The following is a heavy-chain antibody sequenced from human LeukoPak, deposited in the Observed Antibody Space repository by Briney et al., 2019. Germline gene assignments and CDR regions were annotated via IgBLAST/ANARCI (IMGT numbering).Heavy chain of an antibody. J-gene: IGHJ5*02. Sequence: SETLPLTCTVSGGSISSGGYYWTWIRQHPGKGLEWIGYIYHSGSTSYNPSLQSRVTISVDTSKNQFSLKVSSVTAADTGVYYCAREDHDRSGSPLWIDPWGQGSLVSVSS. V-gene: IGHV4-31*03. D-gene: IGHD3-22*01. CDR1: GGSISSGGYY. CDR3: AREDHDRSGSPLWIDP. CDR2: IYHSGST.